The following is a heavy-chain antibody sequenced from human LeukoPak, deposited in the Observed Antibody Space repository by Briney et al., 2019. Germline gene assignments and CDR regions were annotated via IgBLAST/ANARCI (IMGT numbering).Heavy chain of an antibody. CDR1: GFTFSTSW. Sequence: GGSLRLSCAASGFTFSTSWMHWVRQAPGKGSVWVSRINSDGSSTTYADSVKGRFTISRDNAKSTLYLQMNSLRAEDTAVYYCARSYGMDVWGQGTTVTVSS. CDR3: ARSYGMDV. V-gene: IGHV3-74*01. J-gene: IGHJ6*02. CDR2: INSDGSST.